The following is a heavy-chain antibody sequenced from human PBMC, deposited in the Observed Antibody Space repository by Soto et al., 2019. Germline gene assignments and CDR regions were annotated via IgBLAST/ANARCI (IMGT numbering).Heavy chain of an antibody. V-gene: IGHV4-31*01. CDR1: GDSISRGGYF. J-gene: IGHJ6*03. CDR2: IYDSGSS. CDR3: ARGILRPNHYMDV. Sequence: QVQLQESGPGLVKPSQTLSLTCIVSGDSISRGGYFWTWIRQQPGKGLEWIGYIYDSGSSFYNPSPKRPVTMSVDTSKNQFSLNLRAVAAPDTAVFYCARGILRPNHYMDVWGKGTAVAVSS. D-gene: IGHD1-26*01.